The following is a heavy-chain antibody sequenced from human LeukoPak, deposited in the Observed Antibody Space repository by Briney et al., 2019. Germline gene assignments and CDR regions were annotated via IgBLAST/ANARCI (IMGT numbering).Heavy chain of an antibody. Sequence: ASVKVSCKASGYTFTSYGIRWVQQAPGQGLEWMGLISAYNGNTNYAQKLQGRVTITTDTSTNTAYMELRSLRSDDTAVYYCARGSSSWYPKYYFDYWGQGTMVTVSS. V-gene: IGHV1-18*01. D-gene: IGHD6-13*01. J-gene: IGHJ4*02. CDR2: ISAYNGNT. CDR1: GYTFTSYG. CDR3: ARGSSSWYPKYYFDY.